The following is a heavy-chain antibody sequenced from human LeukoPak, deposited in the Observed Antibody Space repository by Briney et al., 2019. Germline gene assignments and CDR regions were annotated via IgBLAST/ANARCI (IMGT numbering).Heavy chain of an antibody. CDR2: IKQDGSTK. CDR3: ARIGYSSSSFDY. Sequence: GSLRLSCAASEFTFSRYWMSWVRQAPGKGLEWVANIKQDGSTKYYLDSVKGRLTVSRDNAKNSVFLQINSLRAEDTAIYYCARIGYSSSSFDYWGQGTLVTVSS. D-gene: IGHD6-6*01. V-gene: IGHV3-7*03. CDR1: EFTFSRYW. J-gene: IGHJ4*02.